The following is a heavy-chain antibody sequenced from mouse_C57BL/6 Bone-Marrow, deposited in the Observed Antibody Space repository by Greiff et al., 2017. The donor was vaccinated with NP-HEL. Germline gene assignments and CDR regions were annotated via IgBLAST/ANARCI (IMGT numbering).Heavy chain of an antibody. J-gene: IGHJ4*01. V-gene: IGHV5-16*01. CDR3: AREGGLRRRTYAMDY. Sequence: EVQVVESEGGLVQPGSSLKLSCTASGFTFSDYSMSWVRQAPEKGLEWVANINYDGSSTYYLDSLKSRFIISRDNAKNILYLQMSSLKSEDTATYYCAREGGLRRRTYAMDYWGQGTSVTVSS. D-gene: IGHD2-4*01. CDR1: GFTFSDYS. CDR2: INYDGSST.